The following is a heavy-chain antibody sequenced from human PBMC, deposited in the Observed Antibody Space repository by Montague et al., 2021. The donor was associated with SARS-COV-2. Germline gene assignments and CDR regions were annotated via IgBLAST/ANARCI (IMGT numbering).Heavy chain of an antibody. D-gene: IGHD1-1*01. V-gene: IGHV4-59*01. CDR3: ARGATRSFDH. Sequence: SETLSLTCSVSGDPLTYFYWSWLRQTPGKGLEWIGYIFYSGSTKYNPSLQSRVTFSVDTSGNQFSLNLDSATAADTGVYYCARGATRSFDHWGQGVLVTVSS. J-gene: IGHJ4*02. CDR1: GDPLTYFY. CDR2: IFYSGST.